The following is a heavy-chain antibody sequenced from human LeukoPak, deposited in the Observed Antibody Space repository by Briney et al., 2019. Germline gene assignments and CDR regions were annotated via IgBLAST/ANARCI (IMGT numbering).Heavy chain of an antibody. CDR1: GFTFSSYS. J-gene: IGHJ4*02. D-gene: IGHD5-18*01. CDR3: ARERGYIYGYSDY. CDR2: ISSSSTTI. V-gene: IGHV3-48*01. Sequence: PGGSLRLSCAASGFTFSSYSMNWVRQAPGKGLEWVSYISSSSTTIYYADSVKGRFTISRDNAKNSLYLQMNSLRAEDTAVYYCARERGYIYGYSDYWGQRTLVTVSS.